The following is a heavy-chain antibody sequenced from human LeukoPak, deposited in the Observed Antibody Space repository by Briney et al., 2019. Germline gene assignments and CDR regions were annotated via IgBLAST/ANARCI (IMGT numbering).Heavy chain of an antibody. D-gene: IGHD5-24*01. CDR1: GFTFSTYW. CDR2: ISGSSSHT. J-gene: IGHJ4*02. V-gene: IGHV3-21*01. CDR3: ARDDRNGYPDY. Sequence: GGSLRLSCAASGFTFSTYWMSWVRQAPGKGLEWVSSISGSSSHTYYADSVKGRFTISRDNAKNSVYLQMNSLRAEDTAVYYCARDDRNGYPDYWGQGTLVTVSS.